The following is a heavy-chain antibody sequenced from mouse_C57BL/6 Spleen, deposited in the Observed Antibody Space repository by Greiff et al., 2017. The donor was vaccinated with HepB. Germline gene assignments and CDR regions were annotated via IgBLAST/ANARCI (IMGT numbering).Heavy chain of an antibody. J-gene: IGHJ4*01. Sequence: QVQLKQSGPELVKPGASVKISCKASGYAFTSSWMNWVKQRPGQGLEWIGRIYPGDGDTNYNGKFKGKATLTADKSSSTAYMQLSSLTSEDSAVYFCARSLMTPVVAGGAMEYWGNGVSVT. D-gene: IGHD1-1*01. V-gene: IGHV1-82*01. CDR1: GYAFTSSW. CDR2: IYPGDGDT. CDR3: ARSLMTPVVAGGAMEY.